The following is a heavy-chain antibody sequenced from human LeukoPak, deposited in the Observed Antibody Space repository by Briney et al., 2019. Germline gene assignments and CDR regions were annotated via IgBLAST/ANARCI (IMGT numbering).Heavy chain of an antibody. J-gene: IGHJ4*02. V-gene: IGHV5-10-1*01. CDR1: GYSFTTYW. D-gene: IGHD3-10*01. Sequence: GESLRISCKGSGYSFTTYWISWVRQMPGRGLEWMGRIDPSDSYTNYGPSFQGHVTISADKSISTAYLQWSSLKASDTAMYYCARDYYGSGSYSINWGQGTLVTVSS. CDR3: ARDYYGSGSYSIN. CDR2: IDPSDSYT.